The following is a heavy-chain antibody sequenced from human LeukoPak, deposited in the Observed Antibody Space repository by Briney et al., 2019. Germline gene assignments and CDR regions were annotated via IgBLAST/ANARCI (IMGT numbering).Heavy chain of an antibody. CDR2: ISGSGGST. CDR3: AKDGKGRITMVRGVINPAYDY. D-gene: IGHD3-10*01. CDR1: GITFSSYA. Sequence: GGSLRLSCAASGITFSSYAMSWVRQAPGEGLEWVSAISGSGGSTYYADSVKGRFTISRDNSKNTLYLQMNSLRAEDTAVYYCAKDGKGRITMVRGVINPAYDYWGQGTLVTVSS. V-gene: IGHV3-23*01. J-gene: IGHJ4*02.